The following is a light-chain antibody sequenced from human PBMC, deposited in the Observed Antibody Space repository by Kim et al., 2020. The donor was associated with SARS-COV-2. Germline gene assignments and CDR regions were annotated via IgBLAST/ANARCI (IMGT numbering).Light chain of an antibody. Sequence: GKTATISCTGSSGSIASNDVQWFQQRPGSAPTAGSYEDNQSLSGVPDRFSGSLDSSSNAASLTISGLKTEDEADYYCQSYGSSKQVFGGGTQLTVL. CDR1: SGSIASND. J-gene: IGLJ3*02. CDR2: EDN. CDR3: QSYGSSKQV. V-gene: IGLV6-57*02.